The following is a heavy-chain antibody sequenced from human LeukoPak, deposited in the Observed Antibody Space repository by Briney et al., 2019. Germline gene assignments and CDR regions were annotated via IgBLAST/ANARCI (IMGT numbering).Heavy chain of an antibody. CDR2: ISWNSGSI. CDR3: AKGPQYSSSWSFDY. D-gene: IGHD6-13*01. V-gene: IGHV3-9*01. J-gene: IGHJ4*02. Sequence: GGSLRLSCAASGFTFDDYAMHWVRQAPGKGLEWVSGISWNSGSIGYADSVKGRFTISRDNAKNSLYLQMNSLRAEDTALYYCAKGPQYSSSWSFDYWGQGTLVTVSS. CDR1: GFTFDDYA.